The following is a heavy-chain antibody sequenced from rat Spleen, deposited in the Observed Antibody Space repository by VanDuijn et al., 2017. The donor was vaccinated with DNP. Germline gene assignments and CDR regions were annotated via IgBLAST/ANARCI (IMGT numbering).Heavy chain of an antibody. V-gene: IGHV5-31*01. Sequence: EVQLVESGGDLVQPGRSLKLSCVASGFTFNYYWMAWVRQAPKKGLEWVAASSPSGSRTYYADSVKGRFTISRDDAKSGLYLQMNSLKSEDTATYYCARGSTSIYWYFDFWSPGTMVTVSS. CDR3: ARGSTSIYWYFDF. CDR2: SSPSGSRT. CDR1: GFTFNYYW. J-gene: IGHJ1*01. D-gene: IGHD3-1*01.